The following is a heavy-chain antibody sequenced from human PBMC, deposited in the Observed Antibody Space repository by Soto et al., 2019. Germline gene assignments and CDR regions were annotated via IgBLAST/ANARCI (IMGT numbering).Heavy chain of an antibody. J-gene: IGHJ4*02. D-gene: IGHD6-13*01. CDR2: ISGSGGTT. CDR1: GFTFRSYA. Sequence: GVSLRLSCAASGFTFRSYAMNWARQAPGKGLEWVSAISGSGGTTYYADSVQGRFTISRDNTKNTLYLQVNSVRAEDTAVYYCAKDSAVSYGSSWPHFDSWGQGTLVTVSS. V-gene: IGHV3-23*01. CDR3: AKDSAVSYGSSWPHFDS.